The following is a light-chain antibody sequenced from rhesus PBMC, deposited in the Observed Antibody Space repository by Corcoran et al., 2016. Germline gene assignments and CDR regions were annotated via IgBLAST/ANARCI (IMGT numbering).Light chain of an antibody. Sequence: QSVLTQPPAASEAARQRVTISCSGSTSNIGSNSVSWYQHLPGMAPKLLIYSNDHRPSGVSDRFSDSKSGTSASQAISGLRTDDEADDYCAAWEDGLNGVLFGGGTRLTVL. CDR1: TSNIGSNS. CDR3: AAWEDGLNGVL. V-gene: IGLV1-60*01. J-gene: IGLJ3*01. CDR2: SND.